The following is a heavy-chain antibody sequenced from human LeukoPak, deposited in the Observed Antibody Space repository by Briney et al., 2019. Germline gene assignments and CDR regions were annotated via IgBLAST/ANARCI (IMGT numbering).Heavy chain of an antibody. CDR1: GASLSSGSYY. V-gene: IGHV4-61*02. J-gene: IGHJ4*02. Sequence: SETLSLTCTVSGASLSSGSYYWSWIRQPAGKGLEWIGRIYPSGSTDYNPSLKSRVTISIDTSKNQFSLKQSSVTAADTAVYYCARGLWFGDENPPYFDYWGQGILVTVSS. CDR2: IYPSGST. D-gene: IGHD3-10*01. CDR3: ARGLWFGDENPPYFDY.